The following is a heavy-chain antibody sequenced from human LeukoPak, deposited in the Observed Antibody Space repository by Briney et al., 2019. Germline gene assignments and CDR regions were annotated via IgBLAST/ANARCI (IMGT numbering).Heavy chain of an antibody. CDR1: GGSISSYY. CDR2: IYTSGST. V-gene: IGHV4-4*07. Sequence: PSGTLSLTCTVSGGSISSYYWSWIRQPAGKGLEWIGRIYTSGSTNYNPSLKSRVTMSVDTSKNQLSLKLSSVTAADTAVYYCARDGYGDYLYAFDIWGQGTMVTVSS. D-gene: IGHD4-17*01. CDR3: ARDGYGDYLYAFDI. J-gene: IGHJ3*02.